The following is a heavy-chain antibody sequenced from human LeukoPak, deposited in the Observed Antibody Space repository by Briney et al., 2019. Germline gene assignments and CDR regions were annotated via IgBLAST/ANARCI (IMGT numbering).Heavy chain of an antibody. D-gene: IGHD2-21*02. CDR2: IYYSGST. J-gene: IGHJ4*02. V-gene: IGHV4-31*03. CDR1: GGSISSGGYY. Sequence: PSQTLSLTCTVSGGSISSGGYYWSWIRQHPGKGLEWIGYIYYSGSTYYNPSLKSRVTISVDTSKNQFSLKLSSVTAADTAVYYCARAVYCGSDCYLAFDYWGQGTLVTVSS. CDR3: ARAVYCGSDCYLAFDY.